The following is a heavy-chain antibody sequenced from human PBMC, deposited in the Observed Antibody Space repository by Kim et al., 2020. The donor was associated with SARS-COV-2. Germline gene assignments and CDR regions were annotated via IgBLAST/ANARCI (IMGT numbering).Heavy chain of an antibody. J-gene: IGHJ5*02. CDR2: IYPGDSDT. V-gene: IGHV5-51*01. Sequence: GESLKISCKGSGYSFTSYWIGWVRQMPGKGLEWMGIIYPGDSDTRYSPSFQGQVTISADKSISTAYLQWSSLKASDTAMYYCARRGSYEEMWGNWFDPWGQGTLVTVSS. CDR3: ARRGSYEEMWGNWFDP. D-gene: IGHD1-26*01. CDR1: GYSFTSYW.